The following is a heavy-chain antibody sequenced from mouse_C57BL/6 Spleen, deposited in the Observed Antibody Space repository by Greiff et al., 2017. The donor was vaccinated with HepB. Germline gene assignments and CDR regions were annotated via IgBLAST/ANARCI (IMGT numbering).Heavy chain of an antibody. CDR3: ARRYGYDDY. D-gene: IGHD2-2*01. Sequence: EVKLVESGGGLVKPGGSLKLSCAASGFTFSSYAMSWVRQTPEKRLEWVATISDGGSYTYYPDNVKGRFTISRDNAKNNLYLQMSHLKSEDTAMYYCARRYGYDDYWGQGTTLTVSS. V-gene: IGHV5-4*03. J-gene: IGHJ2*01. CDR1: GFTFSSYA. CDR2: ISDGGSYT.